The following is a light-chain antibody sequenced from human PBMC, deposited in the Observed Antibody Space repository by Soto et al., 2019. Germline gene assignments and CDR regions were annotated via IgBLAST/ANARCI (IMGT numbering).Light chain of an antibody. Sequence: QSALTQPASVSGSPGQSITISCTGTSSDIGTYQYVSWFQHHPGKAPKLIIFEVSNRPSGISDRFSGFKSANTAYLTISGVQPEDEADYHCSSSTTIKTVVFGGGTKVTVL. J-gene: IGLJ2*01. CDR1: SSDIGTYQY. CDR3: SSSTTIKTVV. CDR2: EVS. V-gene: IGLV2-14*01.